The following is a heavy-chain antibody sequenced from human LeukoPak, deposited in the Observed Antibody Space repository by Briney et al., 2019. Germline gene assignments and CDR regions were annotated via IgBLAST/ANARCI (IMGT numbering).Heavy chain of an antibody. D-gene: IGHD3-10*01. CDR3: AKEIDRWGSGAAFDI. Sequence: GGSLRLSCAASGFTFSSYGMSWVRQAPGKGLEWVSDISLSGDNMFYADSVKGRFTISRDNSNHTVYLQMNSLRVDDTAIYYCAKEIDRWGSGAAFDIWGQGTMVTVSS. CDR2: ISLSGDNM. J-gene: IGHJ3*02. V-gene: IGHV3-23*01. CDR1: GFTFSSYG.